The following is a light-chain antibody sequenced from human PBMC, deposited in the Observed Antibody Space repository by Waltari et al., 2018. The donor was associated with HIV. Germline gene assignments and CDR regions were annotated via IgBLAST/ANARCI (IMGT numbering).Light chain of an antibody. CDR1: QTLLYNSNNKNY. J-gene: IGKJ2*01. CDR3: QQYYCIPYT. CDR2: WAS. V-gene: IGKV4-1*01. Sequence: DVVVTQSPDSLAVSLGEPAPLSCKSNQTLLYNSNNKNYLAWYQQKPGQRPKLLIYWASTRESGVPDRFSGSGSGTDFTLTISRLQAEDVALYYCQQYYCIPYTFGQGTKLEIK.